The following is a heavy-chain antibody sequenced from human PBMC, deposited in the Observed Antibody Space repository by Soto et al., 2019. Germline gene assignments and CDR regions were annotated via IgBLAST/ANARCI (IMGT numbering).Heavy chain of an antibody. CDR1: GFTFSSYA. Sequence: PGGALKLSCVASGFTFSSYAMSWVRQAPGKGLEWVSAISGSGGSTYYADSVKGRFTISRDNSKNTLYLQMNSLRAEDTAVYYCAKHYGDYYYYYMDVWGKGTTVTVSS. CDR3: AKHYGDYYYYYMDV. V-gene: IGHV3-23*01. CDR2: ISGSGGST. J-gene: IGHJ6*03. D-gene: IGHD4-17*01.